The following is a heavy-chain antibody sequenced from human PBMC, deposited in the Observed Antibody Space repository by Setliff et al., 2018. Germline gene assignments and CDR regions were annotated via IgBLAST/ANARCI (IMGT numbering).Heavy chain of an antibody. J-gene: IGHJ4*02. D-gene: IGHD3-22*01. CDR2: INPKSGDT. V-gene: IGHV1-2*02. CDR1: GNRFTDYF. CDR3: ARVPQEALYYYDRGHYFDH. Sequence: ASVKVSCKASGNRFTDYFLHWVRQAPGQGPEWMGLINPKSGDTTYAQKFQGRVTMTRDTSISTAYMELSSLRSDDTAVYYCARVPQEALYYYDRGHYFDHWGQGTLVTVSS.